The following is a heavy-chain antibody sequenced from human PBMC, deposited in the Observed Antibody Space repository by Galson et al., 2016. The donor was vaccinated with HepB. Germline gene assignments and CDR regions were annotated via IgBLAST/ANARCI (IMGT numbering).Heavy chain of an antibody. CDR2: LKQDGSDK. CDR3: ATGGSRGISDAFGF. V-gene: IGHV3-7*01. J-gene: IGHJ3*01. CDR1: GFTFSNYW. Sequence: SLRLSCAASGFTFSNYWMSLVRQAPGKGLECVADLKQDGSDKYYVDSVMGRFTISRDNAKNSLYLQMNSLSAEDTAVYYCATGGSRGISDAFGFWGQGTMVTVSS. D-gene: IGHD3-16*01.